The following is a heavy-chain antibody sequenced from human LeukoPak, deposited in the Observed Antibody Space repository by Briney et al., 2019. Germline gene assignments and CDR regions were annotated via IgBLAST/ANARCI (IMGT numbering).Heavy chain of an antibody. Sequence: GSLRLSCAASGFTFNNYIMNWVRQAPGKGLEWVSFIYSGGSTHYSDSVKGRFTISRDNAKNTLYLQMNSLRAEDTAVYYCAREYRSGDFDYWGQGALVTVSS. V-gene: IGHV3-66*01. CDR2: IYSGGST. D-gene: IGHD3-10*01. J-gene: IGHJ4*02. CDR3: AREYRSGDFDY. CDR1: GFTFNNYI.